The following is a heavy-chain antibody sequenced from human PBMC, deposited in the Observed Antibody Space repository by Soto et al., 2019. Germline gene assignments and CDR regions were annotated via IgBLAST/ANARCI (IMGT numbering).Heavy chain of an antibody. D-gene: IGHD5-18*01. CDR3: ASGRWAQLPNY. V-gene: IGHV4-59*01. Sequence: SETLSLTCSVSGVSINSYFCSWIRQPPGKGLEWIGYIHNTGSTNYNPSLESRVTISIDTSKNQFSLKLNSVTAADTAVYYCASGRWAQLPNYWGQGTLVTVSS. CDR1: GVSINSYF. J-gene: IGHJ4*02. CDR2: IHNTGST.